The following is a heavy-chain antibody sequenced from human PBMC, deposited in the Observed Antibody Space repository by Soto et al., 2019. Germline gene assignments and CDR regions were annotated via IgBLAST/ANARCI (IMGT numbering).Heavy chain of an antibody. CDR2: INPSRGGT. D-gene: IGHD6-13*01. Sequence: GASVKVSCKASAYTFTSYYVHWVRQAPGQGPEWMGMINPSRGGTDYAQKFQGRVTMTRDTSTTTVYMELSSLRSEDTALYYCTRSIITTAGTDAFDLWGQGTLVTVSS. V-gene: IGHV1-46*03. J-gene: IGHJ3*01. CDR1: AYTFTSYY. CDR3: TRSIITTAGTDAFDL.